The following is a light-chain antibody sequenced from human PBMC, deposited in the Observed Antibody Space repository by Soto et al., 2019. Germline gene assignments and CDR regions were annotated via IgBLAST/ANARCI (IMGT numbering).Light chain of an antibody. V-gene: IGKV1-17*01. Sequence: DFQMTQSPSPRSASVGARVTITGRASQGIGNDLGWYQQKPGKAPKRLIYAASSLQSGVPSRFSGSGSGTEFTLTISSLQPEDFATYYCLQHNSYPRTFGQGTKVEIK. CDR1: QGIGND. CDR3: LQHNSYPRT. CDR2: AAS. J-gene: IGKJ1*01.